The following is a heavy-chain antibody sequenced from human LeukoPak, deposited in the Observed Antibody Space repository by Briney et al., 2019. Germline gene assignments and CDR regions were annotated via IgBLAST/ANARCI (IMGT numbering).Heavy chain of an antibody. V-gene: IGHV3-30*18. CDR1: GFTFSSYG. Sequence: GGSLRLSCAASGFTFSSYGMHWVRQAPGKGLEWVAVISYDGSNKYYADSVKGRFTISRDDSKNTLYLQMNSLRAEDTAVYYCAKDRPNYYDSSGLDYWGQGTLVTVSS. D-gene: IGHD3-22*01. J-gene: IGHJ4*02. CDR2: ISYDGSNK. CDR3: AKDRPNYYDSSGLDY.